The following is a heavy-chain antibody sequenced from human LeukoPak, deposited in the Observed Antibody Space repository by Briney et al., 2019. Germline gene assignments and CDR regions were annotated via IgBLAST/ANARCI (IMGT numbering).Heavy chain of an antibody. Sequence: PGGSLRLSCAASGFTFSSYAMGWVRQAPGKGLEWVSAISGSGGSTYYADSVKGRFTISRDNSKNTLYLQMNSLRAEDTAVYYCAKGLILEWLSPDYWGQGTLVTVSS. CDR2: ISGSGGST. J-gene: IGHJ4*02. D-gene: IGHD3-3*01. V-gene: IGHV3-23*01. CDR3: AKGLILEWLSPDY. CDR1: GFTFSSYA.